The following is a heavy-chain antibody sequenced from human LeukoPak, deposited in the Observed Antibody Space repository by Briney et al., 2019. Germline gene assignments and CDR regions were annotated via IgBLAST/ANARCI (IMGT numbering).Heavy chain of an antibody. CDR2: ISSYNANT. CDR1: GYTFSSYG. Sequence: GASVKVSCKTSGYTFSSYGISWVRQAPGQGLEWMGWISSYNANTNYAQKFQGRVTMTRDTSTSTAYMELRSLRYDDTAVYYCARDAAYGDYVWIDYWGQGTLVTVSS. V-gene: IGHV1-18*01. J-gene: IGHJ4*02. D-gene: IGHD4-17*01. CDR3: ARDAAYGDYVWIDY.